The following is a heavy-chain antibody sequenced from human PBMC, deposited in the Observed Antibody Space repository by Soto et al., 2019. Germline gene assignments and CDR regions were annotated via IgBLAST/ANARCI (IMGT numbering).Heavy chain of an antibody. V-gene: IGHV4-31*03. CDR2: IYVTGAV. Sequence: SETLSLTCSVSGAALNSGNYYWSWIHQVPGKGLEWIGHIYVTGAVDYNPSLRDRNTISQDTSERQFSLNLRLVTAADTAVYYCARLRIATNNYKWFDPWGQGTLVTVSS. CDR1: GAALNSGNYY. J-gene: IGHJ5*02. D-gene: IGHD2-21*01. CDR3: ARLRIATNNYKWFDP.